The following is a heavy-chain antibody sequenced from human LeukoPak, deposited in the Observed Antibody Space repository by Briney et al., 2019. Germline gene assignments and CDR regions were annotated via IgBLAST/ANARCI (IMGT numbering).Heavy chain of an antibody. V-gene: IGHV6-1*01. CDR2: TYYRSKWYN. D-gene: IGHD5-24*01. CDR3: ARETRELYYYYYMDV. CDR1: LDSPLTNIAS. Sequence: SRTLSHTSANSLDSPLTNIASCNSTRQSPSRCLESLRRTYYRSKWYNDYAVSVKSRITINPDTSKNQFSMQLNSVTPEDTAVYYCARETRELYYYYYMDVWGKGTTVTVSS. J-gene: IGHJ6*03.